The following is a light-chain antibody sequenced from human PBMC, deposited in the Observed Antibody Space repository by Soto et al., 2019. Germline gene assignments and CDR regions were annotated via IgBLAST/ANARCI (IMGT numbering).Light chain of an antibody. J-gene: IGKJ5*01. CDR2: DVS. Sequence: AIQVTQSPSSLSASVGDRVTITCRASQDIRGALAWYQQKPGQPPRLLIYDVSTLESGVPSRFSGSSSGTEFTLTICSLQPEDFGTYFCQQFNSYPIAVGHGTRLEIK. V-gene: IGKV1-13*02. CDR1: QDIRGA. CDR3: QQFNSYPIA.